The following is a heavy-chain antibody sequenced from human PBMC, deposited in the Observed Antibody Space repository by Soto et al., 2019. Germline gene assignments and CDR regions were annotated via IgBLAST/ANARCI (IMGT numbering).Heavy chain of an antibody. V-gene: IGHV1-18*04. CDR1: GYTFTSYG. Sequence: ASVKISCKASGYTFTSYGISWVRQAPGQGLEWMGWISAYNGNTNYAQKLQGRVTMTTDTSTSTAYMELRSLRSDDTAVYYCARVVGYYYDSSRDAFDIWGQGTMVTVSS. D-gene: IGHD3-22*01. J-gene: IGHJ3*02. CDR2: ISAYNGNT. CDR3: ARVVGYYYDSSRDAFDI.